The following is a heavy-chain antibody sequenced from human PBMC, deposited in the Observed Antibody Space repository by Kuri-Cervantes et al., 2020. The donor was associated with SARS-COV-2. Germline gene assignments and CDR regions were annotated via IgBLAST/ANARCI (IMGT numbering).Heavy chain of an antibody. CDR1: GFTFSSYW. CDR3: ANPTGHYYYGMDV. V-gene: IGHV3-74*01. Sequence: GESLKISCAASGFTFSSYWMHWVRQAPGKGLVWVSRINGDGSSTSYADSVKGRFTISRDNAKNTLYLQMNSLRAEDTAVYYCANPTGHYYYGMDVWGQGTTVTVSS. CDR2: INGDGSST. J-gene: IGHJ6*02.